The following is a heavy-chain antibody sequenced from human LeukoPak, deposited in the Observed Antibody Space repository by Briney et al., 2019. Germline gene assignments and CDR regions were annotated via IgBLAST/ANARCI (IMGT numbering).Heavy chain of an antibody. D-gene: IGHD3-3*01. CDR3: VADNGVRFLDVDY. Sequence: PGGSLRLSCETSGFPFNRAWMSWVRHSPGRGLEWVGRTISEADGGTTDYAAPVKGRFFISRDDSRQTLYLQMNNLKTEDTAAYFCVADNGVRFLDVDYWGLGTLVTVSS. CDR1: GFPFNRAW. V-gene: IGHV3-15*01. CDR2: TISEADGGTT. J-gene: IGHJ4*02.